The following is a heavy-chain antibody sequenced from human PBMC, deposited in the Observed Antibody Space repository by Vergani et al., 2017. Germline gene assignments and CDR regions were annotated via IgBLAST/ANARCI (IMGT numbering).Heavy chain of an antibody. V-gene: IGHV3-21*01. CDR2: ISSSSSYI. J-gene: IGHJ4*02. CDR3: ASKLLGVVVIKDY. D-gene: IGHD3-22*01. CDR1: GFTLSSYS. Sequence: EVQLVESGGGLVKPGGSLRLSCAASGFTLSSYSMNWVRQAPGKGLEWVSSISSSSSYIYYADSVKGRFTISRDNAKNSLYLQMNSLRAEDTAVYYCASKLLGVVVIKDYWGQGSLVTVSS.